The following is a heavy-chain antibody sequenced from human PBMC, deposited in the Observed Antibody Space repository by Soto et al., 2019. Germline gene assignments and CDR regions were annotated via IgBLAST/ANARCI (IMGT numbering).Heavy chain of an antibody. CDR1: GFTFTGYY. Sequence: ASVKVSCKASGFTFTGYYIHWVRQAPGQGLEWLGWINPNSGGTSYAQKFQAWITMTRDTSINTAYMELSRLRSDDTAVYYCARANTIRPYYYHMDVWGQGTTVTVSS. CDR2: INPNSGGT. D-gene: IGHD3-3*01. J-gene: IGHJ6*02. V-gene: IGHV1-2*04. CDR3: ARANTIRPYYYHMDV.